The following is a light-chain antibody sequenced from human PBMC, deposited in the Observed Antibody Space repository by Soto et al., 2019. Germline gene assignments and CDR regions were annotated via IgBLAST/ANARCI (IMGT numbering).Light chain of an antibody. V-gene: IGKV3-15*01. CDR1: QTVGID. CDR3: QQYGNSRFI. CDR2: GAS. Sequence: EILITQCTATLSGAPGERASVSCRASQTVGIDLAWYHQKPGQSPRLLIYGASTRATGIPARFSGSGSGTEFSLTISRLEPEDFAVYYCQQYGNSRFIFGPGTKVDIK. J-gene: IGKJ3*01.